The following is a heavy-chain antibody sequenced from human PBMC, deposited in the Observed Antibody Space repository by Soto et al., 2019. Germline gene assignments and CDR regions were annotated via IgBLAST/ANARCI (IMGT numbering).Heavy chain of an antibody. Sequence: EASVKVSCKASEYTFNYYTIQWVRQAPGQSLEWMGWRNAETGNTKYSQKFQGRVTITGDTSASTAYMELSSLTSEDTAVYYCAASDTSGYYFPNWFDPWGQGTLVTVSS. D-gene: IGHD3-22*01. CDR2: RNAETGNT. CDR1: EYTFNYYT. J-gene: IGHJ5*02. CDR3: AASDTSGYYFPNWFDP. V-gene: IGHV1-3*01.